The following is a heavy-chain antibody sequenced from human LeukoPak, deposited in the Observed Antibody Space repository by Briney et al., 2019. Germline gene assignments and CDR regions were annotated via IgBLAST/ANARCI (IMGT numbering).Heavy chain of an antibody. J-gene: IGHJ4*02. V-gene: IGHV1-46*01. CDR1: GYTFTSYW. CDR3: AKAPRNSSTMLDY. CDR2: INPSDGSI. D-gene: IGHD6-13*01. Sequence: ASVKVSCKASGYTFTSYWIQWVRQAPGQGLEWMGLINPSDGSIAYAHRFQGRVAMTRDTSTSIAYMDLSSLRSEGTAVYYCAKAPRNSSTMLDYWGQGTLLTVSS.